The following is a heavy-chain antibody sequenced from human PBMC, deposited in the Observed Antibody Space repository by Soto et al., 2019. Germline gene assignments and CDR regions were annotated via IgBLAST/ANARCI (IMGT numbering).Heavy chain of an antibody. CDR1: GFTFSSYW. J-gene: IGHJ4*02. Sequence: GGSLRLSCAASGFTFSSYWMHWVRQAPGKGLVWVSRINSDGSTTTYADSVKGRFTISRDNAKNTLSLQMNSLRAEDTAVYYCARVSTAGTTFDYWGQGTLVTVSS. CDR3: ARVSTAGTTFDY. D-gene: IGHD6-25*01. V-gene: IGHV3-74*01. CDR2: INSDGSTT.